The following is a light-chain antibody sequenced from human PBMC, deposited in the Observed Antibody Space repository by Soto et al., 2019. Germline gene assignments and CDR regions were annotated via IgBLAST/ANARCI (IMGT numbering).Light chain of an antibody. CDR2: GAS. J-gene: IGKJ5*01. V-gene: IGKV3-15*01. CDR3: QQYNNWPPIT. CDR1: QSVSSN. Sequence: TQSPGTVSSSPGERATLSCRASQSVSSNLAWYQQKPGQAPRLLIYGASTRATGIPARFSGSGSGTEFTLTISSLQSEDFAVYYCQQYNNWPPITFGQGTRLEIK.